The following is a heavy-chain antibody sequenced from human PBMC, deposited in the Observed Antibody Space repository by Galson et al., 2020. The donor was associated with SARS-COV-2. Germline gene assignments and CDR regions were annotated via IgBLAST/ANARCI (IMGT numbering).Heavy chain of an antibody. J-gene: IGHJ4*02. CDR2: ISAYNGNT. V-gene: IGHV1-18*01. D-gene: IGHD3-10*01. CDR1: GYTLTSYG. Sequence: ASVKVSCKASGYTLTSYGISWVRQAPGHGLEWMGWISAYNGNTNYAQKLQGRVTMTTDTSTSTAYMELRSLRSDDTAVYYCARNVLLWFGDDYWGQGTLVTVSS. CDR3: ARNVLLWFGDDY.